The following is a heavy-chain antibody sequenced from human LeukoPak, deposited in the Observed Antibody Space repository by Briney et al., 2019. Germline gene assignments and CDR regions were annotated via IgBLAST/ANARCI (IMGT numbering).Heavy chain of an antibody. CDR2: INPSSGGT. CDR3: AREEFYCNTTNCYGQMVDP. CDR1: GYTFTGYY. V-gene: IGHV1-2*02. Sequence: ASVKVSCKASGYTFTGYYLHWVRQAPGQGLEWMGWINPSSGGTNYAQNFQGRGTMTRDTSTSTAYMELRRLRSDDTAVYYCAREEFYCNTTNCYGQMVDPWDQGTLVTVSS. J-gene: IGHJ5*02. D-gene: IGHD2-2*01.